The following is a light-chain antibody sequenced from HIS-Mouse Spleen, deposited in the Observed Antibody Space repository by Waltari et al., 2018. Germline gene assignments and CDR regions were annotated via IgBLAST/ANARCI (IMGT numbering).Light chain of an antibody. CDR3: QVWDSSSDHVV. V-gene: IGLV3-21*03. Sequence: SYVLTQPPSVSVAPGKTARITCGGNNIGSTSVHWYQQKPGQAPVLVGYDDSDRPAGIPERFSGSIAGNPATLTISRVEAGDEADYYCQVWDSSSDHVVFGGGNKLTVL. J-gene: IGLJ2*01. CDR1: NIGSTS. CDR2: DDS.